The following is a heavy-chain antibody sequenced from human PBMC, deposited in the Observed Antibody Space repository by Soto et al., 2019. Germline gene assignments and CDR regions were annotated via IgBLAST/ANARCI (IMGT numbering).Heavy chain of an antibody. CDR2: IYPGDSDT. J-gene: IGHJ1*01. CDR1: GYSFTTYW. Sequence: PGESLKISCQVSGYSFTTYWIGWVRQMPGKGLEWMGIIYPGDSDTRYSPSFQGQVTISADRSISTAYLQWSSLKASDSAMYYCARPSSGYVQHWGQGTLVTVS. D-gene: IGHD3-22*01. CDR3: ARPSSGYVQH. V-gene: IGHV5-51*01.